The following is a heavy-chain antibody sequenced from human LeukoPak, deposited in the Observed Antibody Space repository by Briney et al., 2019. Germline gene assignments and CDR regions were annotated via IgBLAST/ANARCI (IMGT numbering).Heavy chain of an antibody. D-gene: IGHD5-18*01. J-gene: IGHJ4*02. CDR1: GFTFRDYT. CDR3: ARAPLEDTAMVTLHY. Sequence: PGGSLRLSCAASGFTFRDYTMQWVRQVPGQGLEWVAVIWYDGSKTYYVDSVKGRFTISRDNSKNTLYLQMNSLRAEDTAVYYCARAPLEDTAMVTLHYWGQGTLVTVSS. V-gene: IGHV3-33*01. CDR2: IWYDGSKT.